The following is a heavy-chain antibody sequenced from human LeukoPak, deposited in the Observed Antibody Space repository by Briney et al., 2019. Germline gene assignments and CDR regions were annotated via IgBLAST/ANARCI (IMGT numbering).Heavy chain of an antibody. V-gene: IGHV1-18*01. Sequence: GASVKVSCKASGYTFTNYGLSWARQAPGQGLEWMGWISTYNGNTNYAQKFQGRVTMITDTSTSTGYREMRSVSCDDTAVYYCARGGGSNSWYRTPDYWGQGTLVTVSS. D-gene: IGHD6-13*01. CDR2: ISTYNGNT. CDR1: GYTFTNYG. J-gene: IGHJ4*02. CDR3: ARGGGSNSWYRTPDY.